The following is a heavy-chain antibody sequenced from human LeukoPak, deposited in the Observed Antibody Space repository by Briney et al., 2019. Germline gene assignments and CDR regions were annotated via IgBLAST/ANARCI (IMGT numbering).Heavy chain of an antibody. Sequence: GGSLRLSCAASGFTFSSYSMNWVRQAPGKGLEWVSSISSSSSYIYYADSVKGRFTISRDNAKNSLYLQMNSLRAEDTAVYYCARVTIFGLYYFDYWGQGTLVTVSS. J-gene: IGHJ4*02. D-gene: IGHD3-3*01. CDR1: GFTFSSYS. CDR2: ISSSSSYI. V-gene: IGHV3-21*01. CDR3: ARVTIFGLYYFDY.